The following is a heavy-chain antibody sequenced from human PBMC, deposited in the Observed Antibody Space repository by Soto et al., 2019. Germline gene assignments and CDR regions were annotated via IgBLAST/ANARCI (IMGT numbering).Heavy chain of an antibody. CDR1: GFTFTTYG. CDR3: ARRGASGAFDV. Sequence: GGSLRLSCAASGFTFTTYGMSWVRQAPGKGLEWVSAITNTGGATNYADAVKGRFTISRDNSKNTLYVQMNSLRAEDTAVYYCARRGASGAFDVWGQGTMVTVSS. CDR2: ITNTGGAT. D-gene: IGHD1-26*01. J-gene: IGHJ3*01. V-gene: IGHV3-23*01.